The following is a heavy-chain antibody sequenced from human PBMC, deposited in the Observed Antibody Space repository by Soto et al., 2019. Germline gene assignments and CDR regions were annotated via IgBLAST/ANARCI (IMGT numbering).Heavy chain of an antibody. D-gene: IGHD2-8*02. CDR3: VGSTGWIFRY. CDR1: GFTCDTCW. J-gene: IGHJ4*02. Sequence: PGGSLRLSCAASGFTCDTCWMAWVRQAPGKGLEWVAIANQDGSVEHYGDSVQGRFSISRDDAKDSVYLQLHSLRVDDTAVYYCVGSTGWIFRYWGQGSLVT. CDR2: ANQDGSVE. V-gene: IGHV3-7*03.